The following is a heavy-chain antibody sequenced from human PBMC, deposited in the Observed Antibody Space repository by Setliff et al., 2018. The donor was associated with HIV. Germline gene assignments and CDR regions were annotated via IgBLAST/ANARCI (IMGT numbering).Heavy chain of an antibody. CDR3: ARAKTSGTYYGWSY. Sequence: GGSLRLSCAASGFTFSSYWMSWVRQAPGKGLEWVANIKLDGSEKYYADSVKGRFTISRDNAKNSLYLQMNSLRAEDTAVYYCARAKTSGTYYGWSYWGQGTLVTVSS. CDR2: IKLDGSEK. CDR1: GFTFSSYW. J-gene: IGHJ4*02. V-gene: IGHV3-7*03. D-gene: IGHD1-26*01.